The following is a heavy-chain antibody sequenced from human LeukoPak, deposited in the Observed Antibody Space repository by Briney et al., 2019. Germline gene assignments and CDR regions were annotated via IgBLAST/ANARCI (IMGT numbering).Heavy chain of an antibody. CDR1: GFTFSDYN. J-gene: IGHJ6*03. V-gene: IGHV3-11*01. D-gene: IGHD2-15*01. Sequence: PGGSLRLSCAASGFTFSDYNMRWIRQAPGKGLEWVSSISRSGSTKYYADSVKGRFTISRDNAKNSLFLQMNSLRAEDTAVYCCARVLRYCSGGNCYSGGLGYMDVWGKGTTVTISS. CDR3: ARVLRYCSGGNCYSGGLGYMDV. CDR2: ISRSGSTK.